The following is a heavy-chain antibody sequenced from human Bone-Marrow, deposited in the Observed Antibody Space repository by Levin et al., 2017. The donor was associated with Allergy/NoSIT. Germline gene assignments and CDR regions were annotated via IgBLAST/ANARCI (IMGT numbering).Heavy chain of an antibody. Sequence: KSSETLSLTCTVSGGSISSRAYYWSWIRQPPGKALEWIGHISYTGITHYNPSLKSRVTLSVDTSKNQFSLRLTSLTPADTAVYYCARMGTEGYNPVYFDYWGQGTLVTVSS. CDR2: ISYTGIT. CDR1: GGSISSRAYY. D-gene: IGHD5-24*01. V-gene: IGHV4-61*08. CDR3: ARMGTEGYNPVYFDY. J-gene: IGHJ4*02.